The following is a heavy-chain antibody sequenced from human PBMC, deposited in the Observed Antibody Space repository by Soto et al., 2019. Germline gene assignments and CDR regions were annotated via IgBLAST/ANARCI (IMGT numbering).Heavy chain of an antibody. J-gene: IGHJ6*03. D-gene: IGHD1-26*01. Sequence: PSETLSLTCTVSGGSISSYYWSWIRQPPGKGLEWIGYIYYSGSTNYNPSLKSRVTISVDTSKNQFSLKLSSVTAADTAVYYCARDQREWDYYMDVWGKGTTVTVSS. CDR3: ARDQREWDYYMDV. V-gene: IGHV4-59*01. CDR2: IYYSGST. CDR1: GGSISSYY.